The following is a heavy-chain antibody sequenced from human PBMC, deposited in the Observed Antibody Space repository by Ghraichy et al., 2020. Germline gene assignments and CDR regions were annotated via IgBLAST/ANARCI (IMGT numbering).Heavy chain of an antibody. CDR3: ARGPRSSMVRGAQKIYYMDV. CDR2: LNHSGST. Sequence: SETLSLTCAVYGGSFSGYYWSWIRQPPGKGLEWIGELNHSGSTNYNPSLKSRVTISVDTSKNQFSLKLSSVTAADTAVYYCARGPRSSMVRGAQKIYYMDVWAKGPRSPSP. V-gene: IGHV4-34*01. J-gene: IGHJ6*03. D-gene: IGHD3-10*01. CDR1: GGSFSGYY.